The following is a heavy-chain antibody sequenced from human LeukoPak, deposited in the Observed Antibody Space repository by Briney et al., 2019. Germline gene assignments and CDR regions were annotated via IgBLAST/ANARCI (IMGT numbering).Heavy chain of an antibody. J-gene: IGHJ4*02. V-gene: IGHV3-21*01. D-gene: IGHD2-2*01. CDR3: ARDPAIVVVPSDRYFDY. CDR2: ISRSSTSK. Sequence: GGSLRLSCAASRFTFSTYSMNWVRQAPGKGLEWVSSISRSSTSKYYVDSVKGRFTISRDNAKNSLYLQMNSLRAEDTAVYFCARDPAIVVVPSDRYFDYWGQGTLVTVSS. CDR1: RFTFSTYS.